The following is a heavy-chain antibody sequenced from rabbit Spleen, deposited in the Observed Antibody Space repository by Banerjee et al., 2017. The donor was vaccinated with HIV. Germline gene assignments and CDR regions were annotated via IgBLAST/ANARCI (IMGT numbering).Heavy chain of an antibody. CDR2: INIVTGKS. CDR1: GVSLNDKDV. D-gene: IGHD1-1*01. CDR3: ARDTSSSFSSYGMDL. Sequence: QEQLVESGGGLVKPEGSLTLTCKASGVSLNDKDVMCWVRQAPGKGLEWIACINIVTGKSVYASWAKGRFTISKTSSTTVTLQMTSLTAADTATYFCARDTSSSFSSYGMDLWGQGTLVTVS. V-gene: IGHV1S45*01. J-gene: IGHJ6*01.